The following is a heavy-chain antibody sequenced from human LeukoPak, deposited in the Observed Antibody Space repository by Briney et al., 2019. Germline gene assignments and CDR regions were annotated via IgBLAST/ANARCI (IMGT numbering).Heavy chain of an antibody. CDR3: GKYRLRYFDWLLYPLDY. Sequence: PGGSLRLSCAASGFTFSSYAMSWVRQAPGKGLEWVSAISGSGGSTYYADSVKGRFTISRDNSKNTLYLQMNSLRAEDTAVYYCGKYRLRYFDWLLYPLDYWGQGTLVTVSS. CDR1: GFTFSSYA. V-gene: IGHV3-23*01. CDR2: ISGSGGST. J-gene: IGHJ4*02. D-gene: IGHD3-9*01.